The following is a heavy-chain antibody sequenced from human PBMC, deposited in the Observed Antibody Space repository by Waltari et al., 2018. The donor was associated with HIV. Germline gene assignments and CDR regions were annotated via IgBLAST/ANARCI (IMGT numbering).Heavy chain of an antibody. CDR2: VKRDGITT. CDR3: VREGLLTFPDAFDI. Sequence: EVQLVESGGGLVQPGGSLKLSCEASGFTLRSNWMHWVRQGPGKGLVWVSRVKRDGITTSYADTVKGRFTMSRDSAKNTVYLQMNNVRAEDTALYYCVREGLLTFPDAFDIWGQGTMVTVSS. D-gene: IGHD2-21*02. CDR1: GFTLRSNW. V-gene: IGHV3-74*01. J-gene: IGHJ3*02.